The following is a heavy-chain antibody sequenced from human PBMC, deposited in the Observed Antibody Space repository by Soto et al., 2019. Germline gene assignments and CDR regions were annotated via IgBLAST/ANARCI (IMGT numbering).Heavy chain of an antibody. Sequence: PSETLSLTCTVSGGSISSGGYYWSWIRQHPGKGLEWIGYIYYSGSTYYNPSLKSRVTISVDTSKNKFSLKLSSVTAADTAVYYCARLYSGYDQYYFDYCGQGTLVTVSS. CDR3: ARLYSGYDQYYFDY. CDR1: GGSISSGGYY. J-gene: IGHJ4*02. CDR2: IYYSGST. V-gene: IGHV4-31*03. D-gene: IGHD5-12*01.